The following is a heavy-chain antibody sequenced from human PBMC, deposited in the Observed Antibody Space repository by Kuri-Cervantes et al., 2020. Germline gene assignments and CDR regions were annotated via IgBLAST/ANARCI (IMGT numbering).Heavy chain of an antibody. Sequence: SCNVSGGHITSADHYWNWIRQPPGKGLEWIGYIYYTGRAWYNPSLKSRVSMSVDTSQNRFSLRLDSVTAADTAVYYRAREEGMYFDSSGAYYNWFDPWGQGTLVTVSS. CDR2: IYYTGRA. J-gene: IGHJ5*02. D-gene: IGHD3-22*01. V-gene: IGHV4-30-4*08. CDR1: GGHITSADHY. CDR3: AREEGMYFDSSGAYYNWFDP.